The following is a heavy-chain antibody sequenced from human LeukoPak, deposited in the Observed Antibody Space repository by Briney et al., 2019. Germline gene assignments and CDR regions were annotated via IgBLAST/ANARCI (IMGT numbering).Heavy chain of an antibody. CDR1: GFTFSNYA. Sequence: GASLRLSCAASGFTFSNYAMTWVRQAPGKGLEWVSVIGGSDGSTHYADSVKGRFTISRDNSKNTLNLQMNSLRAEDTAVYYCATDSSGWYYYYGMDVWGQGTTVTVSS. CDR2: IGGSDGST. D-gene: IGHD6-19*01. J-gene: IGHJ6*02. V-gene: IGHV3-23*01. CDR3: ATDSSGWYYYYGMDV.